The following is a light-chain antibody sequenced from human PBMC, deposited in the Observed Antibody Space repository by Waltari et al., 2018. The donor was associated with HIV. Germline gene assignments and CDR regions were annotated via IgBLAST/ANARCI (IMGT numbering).Light chain of an antibody. CDR3: AVWDDSLNGV. CDR2: TND. CDR1: FGGKT. Sequence: QSVLTQPPSASGTPGQRVTISCSGSFGGKTVTWYQQLPGTAPKLLMYTNDRRASGGPDRFSGSKSDTSASLAISGRQSEDEADYYCAVWDDSLNGVFGGGTRLTVL. J-gene: IGLJ3*02. V-gene: IGLV1-44*01.